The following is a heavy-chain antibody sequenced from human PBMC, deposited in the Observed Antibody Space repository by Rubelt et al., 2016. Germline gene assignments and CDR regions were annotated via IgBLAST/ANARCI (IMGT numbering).Heavy chain of an antibody. D-gene: IGHD1-7*01. J-gene: IGHJ6*02. CDR2: INHSGST. V-gene: IGHV4-34*01. CDR3: ARGRRFGLELAYGMDV. CDR1: GGSFSGYY. Sequence: QVQLQQWGAGLLKPSETLSLTCAVYGGSFSGYYWSWIRQPPGKGLEWIGEINHSGSTNYNPSLKSRVTISVDTSKNQFSLKLSSVTAADTAVYYCARGRRFGLELAYGMDVWGQGTTVTVSS.